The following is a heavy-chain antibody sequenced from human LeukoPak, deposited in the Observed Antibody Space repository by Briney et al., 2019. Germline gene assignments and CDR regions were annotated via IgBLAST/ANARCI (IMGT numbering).Heavy chain of an antibody. CDR1: GFTFSSYW. CDR2: IYYSGST. V-gene: IGHV4-39*01. CDR3: ASQYYDFWSGYYTGSGVFDY. D-gene: IGHD3-3*01. Sequence: GSLRLSCAASGFTFSSYWMSWVRQPPGKGLEWIGSIYYSGSTYYNPSLKSRVTISVDTSKNQFSLKLSSVTAADTAAYYCASQYYDFWSGYYTGSGVFDYWGQGTLVTVSS. J-gene: IGHJ4*02.